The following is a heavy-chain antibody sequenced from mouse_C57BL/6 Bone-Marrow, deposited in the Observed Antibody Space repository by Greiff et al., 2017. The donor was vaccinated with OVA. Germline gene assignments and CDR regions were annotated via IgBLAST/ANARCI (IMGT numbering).Heavy chain of an antibody. CDR2: IFPGSGST. D-gene: IGHD1-1*01. CDR1: GYTFTDYY. Sequence: VQRVESGPELVKPGASVKISCKASGYTFTDYYINWVKQRPGQGLEWIGWIFPGSGSTYYNEKFKGKATLTVDKSSSTAYMLLSSLTSEDSAVYFCAGYYGSVWFAYWGQGTLVTVSA. CDR3: AGYYGSVWFAY. J-gene: IGHJ3*01. V-gene: IGHV1-75*01.